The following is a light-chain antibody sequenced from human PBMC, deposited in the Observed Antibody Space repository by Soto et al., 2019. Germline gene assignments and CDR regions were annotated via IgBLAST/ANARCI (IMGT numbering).Light chain of an antibody. CDR2: AAS. CDR1: QGISSY. CDR3: QQYYSHPFS. J-gene: IGKJ3*01. V-gene: IGKV1-8*01. Sequence: AIRMTQSPSSFSASTGDRVTITCRASQGISSYLAWYQQKPGKAPKLLIYAASTLQSGVPSRFSGSGSGTDFTLPISCLQSEDFATYYCQQYYSHPFSFGPGTKVDIK.